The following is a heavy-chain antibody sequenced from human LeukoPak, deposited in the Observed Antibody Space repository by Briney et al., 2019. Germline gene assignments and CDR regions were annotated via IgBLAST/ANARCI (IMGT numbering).Heavy chain of an antibody. J-gene: IGHJ3*02. CDR3: AREEYDRKAFDI. Sequence: GWSLRLSCAAAGFTVSCNYMNWGRQAPGNRLEWVSVIYSGGTTYYADSVKGRFTISRDNSKNTPYLQMNSLRAEDTAVFYCAREEYDRKAFDIWGQGTMVTVSS. V-gene: IGHV3-53*01. CDR2: IYSGGTT. D-gene: IGHD3-22*01. CDR1: GFTVSCNY.